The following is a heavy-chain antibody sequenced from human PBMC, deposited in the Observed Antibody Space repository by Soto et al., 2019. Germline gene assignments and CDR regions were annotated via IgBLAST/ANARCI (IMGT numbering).Heavy chain of an antibody. J-gene: IGHJ5*02. D-gene: IGHD6-6*01. Sequence: SETLSLTYTVSGGPISSSTYYWDWIHQPPGKGLEWIGAMYYTGNKNYNPSLESRVTMSVDTSKNQFSLKLSSVTPTDTAVYYCARRSSSSLGSLFDPWGRGILVTVSS. CDR3: ARRSSSSLGSLFDP. V-gene: IGHV4-39*01. CDR1: GGPISSSTYY. CDR2: MYYTGNK.